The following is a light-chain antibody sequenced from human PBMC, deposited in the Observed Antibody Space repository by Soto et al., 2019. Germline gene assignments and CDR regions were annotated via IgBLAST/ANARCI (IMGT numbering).Light chain of an antibody. CDR1: QTIDRY. V-gene: IGKV1-5*01. CDR2: DAS. CDR3: QQCKDYLWT. J-gene: IGKJ1*01. Sequence: IPMTQSPSTLSASVRDRVTITCRASQTIDRYMAWYQQKPGRAPSLIIFDASTLERGVPSRFSGSGSGTEFTVIISSLQPDDFSTYYCQQCKDYLWTFGQGTTV.